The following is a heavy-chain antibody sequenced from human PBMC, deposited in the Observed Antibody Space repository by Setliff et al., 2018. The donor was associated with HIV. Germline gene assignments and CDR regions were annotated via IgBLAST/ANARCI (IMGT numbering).Heavy chain of an antibody. CDR3: ARQAQPLYYYDSSGPTGGDWFDP. CDR2: INPNSGGT. V-gene: IGHV1-2*02. CDR1: GYTFTGYY. J-gene: IGHJ5*02. D-gene: IGHD3-22*01. Sequence: GGSVKVSCKASGYTFTGYYMHWVRQAPGQGLEWMGWINPNSGGTNYAQKFQGRVTMTRDTSISTAYMELSRLRSDDTAVYYCARQAQPLYYYDSSGPTGGDWFDPWGQGTLVTVSS.